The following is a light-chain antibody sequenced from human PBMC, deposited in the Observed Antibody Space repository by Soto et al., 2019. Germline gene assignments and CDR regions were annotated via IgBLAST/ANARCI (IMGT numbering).Light chain of an antibody. CDR2: GAS. V-gene: IGKV3-15*01. CDR1: QSISRT. J-gene: IGKJ2*01. Sequence: EIVMTQSPASLSVSPGERATLSCRASQSISRTLAWYQQKPGQAPRLLIYGASTRATGIPARFSGRGSGTDFTLTISSLQSEDFAVYYCQHYNNWPPYTFGQGTRLEIK. CDR3: QHYNNWPPYT.